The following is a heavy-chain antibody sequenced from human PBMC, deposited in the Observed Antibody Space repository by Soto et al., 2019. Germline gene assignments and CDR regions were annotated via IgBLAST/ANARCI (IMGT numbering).Heavy chain of an antibody. CDR2: ISYDGSNK. V-gene: IGHV3-30-3*01. J-gene: IGHJ4*02. D-gene: IGHD3-3*01. CDR1: GFTFSSYA. Sequence: QVQLVESGGGVVQPGRSLRLSCAASGFTFSSYAMHWVRQAPGKGLEWVAVISYDGSNKYYADSVKGRFTISRDNSKNTLYLQMISLRAEDTAVYYCASGDRYDFWSPIGYWGQGTLVTVSS. CDR3: ASGDRYDFWSPIGY.